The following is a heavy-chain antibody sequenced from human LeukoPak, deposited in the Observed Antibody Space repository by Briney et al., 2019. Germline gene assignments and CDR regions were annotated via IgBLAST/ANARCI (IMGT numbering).Heavy chain of an antibody. V-gene: IGHV4-34*01. Sequence: SETLSLTCAVYGGSFSGYYWSWIRQPPGKGLEWIGEINHSGSTNYNPSLKSRVTISVDTSKNQFSLKLSSVTAEDTAVYYCARVELRFLEWLAPPYYYGMDVWGQGTTVTVSS. J-gene: IGHJ6*02. D-gene: IGHD3-3*01. CDR3: ARVELRFLEWLAPPYYYGMDV. CDR1: GGSFSGYY. CDR2: INHSGST.